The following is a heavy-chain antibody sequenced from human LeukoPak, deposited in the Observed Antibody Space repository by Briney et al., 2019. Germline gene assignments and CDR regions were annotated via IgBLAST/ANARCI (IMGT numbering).Heavy chain of an antibody. CDR3: AKDPGGYDILTGCDY. Sequence: GGSLRLSCAASGCTFSSYAMSWVRQAPGKGLEWVSAISGSGGSTYYADSVKGRFTISRDNSKNTLYLQMNSLRAEDTAVYYCAKDPGGYDILTGCDYWGQGTLVTVSS. D-gene: IGHD3-9*01. CDR2: ISGSGGST. CDR1: GCTFSSYA. J-gene: IGHJ4*02. V-gene: IGHV3-23*01.